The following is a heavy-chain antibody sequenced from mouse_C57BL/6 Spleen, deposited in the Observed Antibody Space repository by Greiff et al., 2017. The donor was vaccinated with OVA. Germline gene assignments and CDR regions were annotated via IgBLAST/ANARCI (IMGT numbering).Heavy chain of an antibody. Sequence: EVQLQQSGPGLAKPSQTLSLTCSVSGYSITSDYWNWIRQFPGNKLEYMGYISYSGSTYYNPSLKSRISITRDTSKNQYYLQVKSVTTEDTATYYCARALRGYYGSMDYWGQGTSVTVSS. D-gene: IGHD1-1*01. CDR1: GYSITSDY. CDR2: ISYSGST. CDR3: ARALRGYYGSMDY. J-gene: IGHJ4*01. V-gene: IGHV3-8*01.